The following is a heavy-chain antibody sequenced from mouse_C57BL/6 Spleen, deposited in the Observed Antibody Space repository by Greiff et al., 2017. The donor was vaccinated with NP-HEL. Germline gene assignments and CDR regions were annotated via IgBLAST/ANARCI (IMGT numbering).Heavy chain of an antibody. Sequence: QVQLQQSGPGLVQPSQSLSITCTVSGFSLTSYGVHWVRQSPGKGLEWLGVIWSGGSTDYNAAFISRLSISKDNSKSQVFFKMNSLQADDTAIYYCARNGGVGNYGGRAMDYWGQGTSVTVSS. CDR2: IWSGGST. CDR1: GFSLTSYG. V-gene: IGHV2-2*01. D-gene: IGHD2-1*01. CDR3: ARNGGVGNYGGRAMDY. J-gene: IGHJ4*01.